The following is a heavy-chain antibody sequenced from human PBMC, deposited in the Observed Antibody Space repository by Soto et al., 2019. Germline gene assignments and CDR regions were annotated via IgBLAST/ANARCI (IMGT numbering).Heavy chain of an antibody. Sequence: PGVSLRLSCAASGFTFSSYGMHWVRQAPGKGLEWVAVISYDGPNKYYADSVKGRFTISRDNSKNTLYLQMNSLSAEDTAVYYCAKDSTVSTVTIGYYGMDGPGQGTTVTVSS. D-gene: IGHD4-17*01. CDR1: GFTFSSYG. CDR3: AKDSTVSTVTIGYYGMDG. CDR2: ISYDGPNK. J-gene: IGHJ6*02. V-gene: IGHV3-30*18.